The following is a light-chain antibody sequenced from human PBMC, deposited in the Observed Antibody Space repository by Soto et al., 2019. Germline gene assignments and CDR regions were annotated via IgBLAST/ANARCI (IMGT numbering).Light chain of an antibody. CDR2: EVT. Sequence: QSALAQPASVSGSPEQSITISCTGTSSDVGTYNLVSWYQQHPGKAPKLIIYEVTERPSGVSNRFSGSKFGNTASLTISGLLPEDEAEYYCCSYGGSSTFPYVFGTGTKVTVL. V-gene: IGLV2-23*02. J-gene: IGLJ1*01. CDR3: CSYGGSSTFPYV. CDR1: SSDVGTYNL.